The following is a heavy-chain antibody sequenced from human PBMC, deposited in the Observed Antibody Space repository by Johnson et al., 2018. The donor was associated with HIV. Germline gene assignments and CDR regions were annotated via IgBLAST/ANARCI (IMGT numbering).Heavy chain of an antibody. D-gene: IGHD2-21*02. CDR3: ARGGLLSPDAFDI. CDR2: IRFDGSNK. CDR1: GFTFSTYA. Sequence: QMLLVESGGGVVRPGESLRLSCAASGFTFSTYAMHWVRQAPGKGLEWVSFIRFDGSNKYYADSLKGRFTISRDNSKNTLYLQMNSLRAEDTAVYYCARGGLLSPDAFDIWGQGTMVTVSS. V-gene: IGHV3-30*02. J-gene: IGHJ3*02.